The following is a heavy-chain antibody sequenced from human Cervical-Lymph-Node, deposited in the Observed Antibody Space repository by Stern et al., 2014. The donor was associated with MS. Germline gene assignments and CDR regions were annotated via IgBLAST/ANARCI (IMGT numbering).Heavy chain of an antibody. CDR2: IYYSGTT. CDR3: ARATDL. J-gene: IGHJ5*02. V-gene: IGHV4-59*01. CDR1: GASITSYY. Sequence: VQLVESGPGLLRPSETLSLTCTVSGASITSYYWRWIRQPPGKGLELIGYIYYSGTTNYNASLKGRVAISIDTSKTQFSLRLSSVTAADTAVYYCARATDLWGQGTLVTVSS.